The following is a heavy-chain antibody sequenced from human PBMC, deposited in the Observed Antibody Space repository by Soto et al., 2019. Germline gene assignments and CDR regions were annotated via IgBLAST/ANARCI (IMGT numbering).Heavy chain of an antibody. D-gene: IGHD6-6*01. CDR3: ARDAYSSSSVGFRRDYGMDV. CDR1: GGSISSGGYY. Sequence: SETLSLTCTVSGGSISSGGYYWSWIRQHPGKGLEWIGYIYYSGSTYYNPSLKSRVTISVDTSKNQFSLKLSSVTAADTAVYYCARDAYSSSSVGFRRDYGMDVWGQGTTVTVSS. J-gene: IGHJ6*02. CDR2: IYYSGST. V-gene: IGHV4-31*03.